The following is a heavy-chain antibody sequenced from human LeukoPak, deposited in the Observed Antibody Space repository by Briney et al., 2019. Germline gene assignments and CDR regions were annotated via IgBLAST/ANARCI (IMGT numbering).Heavy chain of an antibody. CDR3: VKDGLAFCGGDCYSYFDY. J-gene: IGHJ4*02. D-gene: IGHD2-21*02. CDR2: ILSNGGST. CDR1: GFTFSVYA. Sequence: PGGSLRLSCSASGFTFSVYAIHWVRQAPGKGLEYVSTILSNGGSTYYADSVKGRFTISRDNSKNTVSLQMSSLRAEDTALYYCVKDGLAFCGGDCYSYFDYWGQGTLVTVSS. V-gene: IGHV3-64D*06.